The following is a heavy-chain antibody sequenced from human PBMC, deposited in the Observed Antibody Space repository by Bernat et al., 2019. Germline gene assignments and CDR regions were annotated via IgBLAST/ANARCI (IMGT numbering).Heavy chain of an antibody. CDR2: VYFSGST. CDR1: AGSISSNNYF. D-gene: IGHD3-22*01. J-gene: IGHJ3*02. CDR3: ATPWRATYYYGSSGYYGWDAFDS. V-gene: IGHV4-39*01. Sequence: QVQLQESGPGLVKPSETLSLTCTVSAGSISSNNYFWGWIREPPGKGLEWIGSVYFSGSTYYNPSLKGRVTISVDTSKNQFSLKLSSVTAADMAVYYCATPWRATYYYGSSGYYGWDAFDSWGQGTMVTVSS.